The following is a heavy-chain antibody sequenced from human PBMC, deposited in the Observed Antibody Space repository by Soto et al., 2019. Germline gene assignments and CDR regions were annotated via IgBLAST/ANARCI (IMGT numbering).Heavy chain of an antibody. CDR1: GFTFSDHA. Sequence: GGSLRLSCAASGFTFSDHAMDWLRQSPGTGLEWVARIRNRAHSYTTEYTASVKGRFTVSRDDSKNSLYLQMNSLITEDTAVYYCARSPLGTAPGDIWGQGTMVTVSS. V-gene: IGHV3-72*01. CDR2: IRNRAHSYTT. D-gene: IGHD1-7*01. J-gene: IGHJ3*02. CDR3: ARSPLGTAPGDI.